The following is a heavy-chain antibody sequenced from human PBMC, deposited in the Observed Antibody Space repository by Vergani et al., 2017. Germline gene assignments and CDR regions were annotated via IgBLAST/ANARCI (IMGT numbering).Heavy chain of an antibody. J-gene: IGHJ6*02. CDR1: GFTFSSYE. V-gene: IGHV3-48*03. D-gene: IGHD2/OR15-2a*01. Sequence: EVQLVESGGGLVQPGGSLRLSCAASGFTFSSYEMNWVRQAPGKGLEWVSYISSSGSTIYYADSVKGRFTISRDNAKNSLYLQMNSLRAEDTAVYYCARFSYYYYGMDVWGQGTTVTVSS. CDR2: ISSSGSTI. CDR3: ARFSYYYYGMDV.